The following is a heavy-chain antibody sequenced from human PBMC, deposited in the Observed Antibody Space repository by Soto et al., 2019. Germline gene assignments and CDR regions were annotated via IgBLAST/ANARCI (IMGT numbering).Heavy chain of an antibody. CDR2: LSGSGTST. V-gene: IGHV3-23*01. CDR3: AKATTNGGWFNHFDS. J-gene: IGHJ4*02. CDR1: GFSFVNYA. Sequence: GESLKISCAASGFSFVNYAMNWVRQAPGKGLEWVSGLSGSGTSTYYADSVKGRFTISRDNSRDTLFLQMNSLTADDTAVYYCAKATTNGGWFNHFDSWGQGALVTVSS. D-gene: IGHD6-19*01.